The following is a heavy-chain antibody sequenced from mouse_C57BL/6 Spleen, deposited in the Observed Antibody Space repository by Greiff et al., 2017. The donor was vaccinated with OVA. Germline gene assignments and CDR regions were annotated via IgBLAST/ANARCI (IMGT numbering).Heavy chain of an antibody. J-gene: IGHJ4*01. CDR3: ARGVAQAALYFAMDV. CDR2: IYPGDGDT. CDR1: GYAFSSYW. D-gene: IGHD3-2*02. Sequence: VQLQQSGAELVKPGASVKISCKASGYAFSSYWMNWVKQRPGQGLEWIGQIYPGDGDTNYNGKFKGKATLTADKSSSTAYMQLSSLTSEDSAVYSGARGVAQAALYFAMDVWGQATSVTVSS. V-gene: IGHV1-80*01.